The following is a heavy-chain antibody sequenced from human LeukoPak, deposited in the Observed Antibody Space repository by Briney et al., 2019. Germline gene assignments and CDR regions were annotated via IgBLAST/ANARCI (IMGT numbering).Heavy chain of an antibody. Sequence: GGSQRLSCTASGFTFGDYAMSWFRQAPGKGLEWVGFIRSKAYGGTTEYAASVKGRFTISRDDSKSIAYLQMNSLKTEDTAVYYCTRRQKTGAFDIWGQGTMVTVSS. J-gene: IGHJ3*02. CDR1: GFTFGDYA. CDR3: TRRQKTGAFDI. CDR2: IRSKAYGGTT. V-gene: IGHV3-49*03.